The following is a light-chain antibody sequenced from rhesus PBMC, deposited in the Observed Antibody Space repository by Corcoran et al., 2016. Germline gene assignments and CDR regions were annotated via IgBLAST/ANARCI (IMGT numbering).Light chain of an antibody. CDR2: GAS. CDR3: YQHSSGYS. Sequence: QVILTQSPATLSLSPGERATLSCRASQSVSSYLAWYQQKPGQAPRLLIYGASSRATGIPDRFSGIGSGTDVTLTISSLEPEDVGVYHCYQHSSGYSFGQGTKVEIK. J-gene: IGKJ2*01. CDR1: QSVSSY. V-gene: IGKV3-10*01.